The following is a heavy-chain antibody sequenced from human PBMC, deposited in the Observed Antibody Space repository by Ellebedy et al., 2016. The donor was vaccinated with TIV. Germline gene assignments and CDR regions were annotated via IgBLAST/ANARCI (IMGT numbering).Heavy chain of an antibody. D-gene: IGHD2-21*01. CDR2: ISGSGGST. CDR3: AKEMWGYYFDY. CDR1: GFTFISYA. J-gene: IGHJ4*02. Sequence: GGSLRLXXAASGFTFISYAMTWVRQAPGKGLEWVSTISGSGGSTYSAHSVKGRFTISRDNSKNTLYLQMNSLRAEDTAVYYCAKEMWGYYFDYWGQGTLVTVSS. V-gene: IGHV3-23*01.